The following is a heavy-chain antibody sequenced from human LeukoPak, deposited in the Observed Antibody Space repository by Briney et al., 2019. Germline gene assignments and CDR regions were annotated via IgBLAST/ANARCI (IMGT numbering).Heavy chain of an antibody. CDR1: GGSISSYY. J-gene: IGHJ3*02. CDR2: IYYSGST. Sequence: NSSETLSLTCTVSGGSISSYYWSWIRQPPGKGLEWIGYIYYSGSTNYNPSLKSRVTISVDTSKNQFSLKLSSVTAADTAVYYCARHVPYCSSTSCFYRYADAFDIWGQGTMVTVSS. D-gene: IGHD2-2*01. CDR3: ARHVPYCSSTSCFYRYADAFDI. V-gene: IGHV4-59*08.